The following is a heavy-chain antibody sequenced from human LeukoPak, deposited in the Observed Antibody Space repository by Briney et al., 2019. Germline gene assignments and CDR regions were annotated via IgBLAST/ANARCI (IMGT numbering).Heavy chain of an antibody. CDR3: APWYYGSGSYPESVAN. CDR1: GFTFTSSA. D-gene: IGHD3-10*01. V-gene: IGHV1-58*01. J-gene: IGHJ4*02. CDR2: IVVGSGNA. Sequence: GASVKVSCKASGFTFTSSAVQWVRQARGQRLERIGWIVVGSGNANYAQKFQERVTITRDMSTSTAYMELSSLRSEDTAVYYCAPWYYGSGSYPESVANWGQGTLVTVSS.